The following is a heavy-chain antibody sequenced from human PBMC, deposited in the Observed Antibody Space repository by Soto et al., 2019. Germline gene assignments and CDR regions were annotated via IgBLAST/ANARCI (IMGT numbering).Heavy chain of an antibody. CDR3: AKEIASAWYPLDD. J-gene: IGHJ4*02. CDR2: ISGSGGST. V-gene: IGHV3-23*01. Sequence: VQLLESGGGLVQPGGSLRLSCAVSGFALTDYAMTWVRQAPGKGLEWVSAISGSGGSTFYADSVKGRFTVFTDSSKNTVFLQMNSLRADDTAIYYCAKEIASAWYPLDDWGQGTLVTVSS. D-gene: IGHD6-13*01. CDR1: GFALTDYA.